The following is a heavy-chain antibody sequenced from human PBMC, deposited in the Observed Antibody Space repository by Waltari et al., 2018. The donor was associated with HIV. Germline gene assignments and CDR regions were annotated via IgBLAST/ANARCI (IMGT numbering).Heavy chain of an antibody. CDR3: ARVGSGYTYYFDS. V-gene: IGHV3-21*01. J-gene: IGHJ4*02. CDR1: GFTFSSYS. Sequence: ELQLVESGGGLVKPGGSLRLSCAASGFTFSSYSMTWARPAPGRGLEWVSSISSGNNYIYYADSVKGRFTISRDNAWDSLSLQMNSLRAEDTAVYYCARVGSGYTYYFDSWGQGTLVTVSS. CDR2: ISSGNNYI. D-gene: IGHD3-22*01.